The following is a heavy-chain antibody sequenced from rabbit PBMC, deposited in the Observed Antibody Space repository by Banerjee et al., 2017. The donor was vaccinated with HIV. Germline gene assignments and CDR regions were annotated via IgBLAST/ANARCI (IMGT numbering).Heavy chain of an antibody. J-gene: IGHJ6*01. CDR1: GFDFSSYG. Sequence: EQLVESGGGLVQPGGSLKLSCKASGFDFSSYGVSWVRQAPGKGLEWIGYITYGGSALYASWAKGRFTISRTSTTVDLKMTSLTAADTATYFCVRGYDDYDARLDLWGPGTLVTVS. D-gene: IGHD2-1*01. CDR2: ITYGGSA. CDR3: VRGYDDYDARLDL. V-gene: IGHV1S21*01.